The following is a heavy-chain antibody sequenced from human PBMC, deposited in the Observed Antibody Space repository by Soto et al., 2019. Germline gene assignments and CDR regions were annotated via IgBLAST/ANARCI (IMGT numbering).Heavy chain of an antibody. CDR2: MNPNSGNT. CDR1: GYTFTSYD. J-gene: IGHJ4*02. D-gene: IGHD3-10*01. V-gene: IGHV1-8*01. CDR3: FLSGGDYYGSGGRGY. Sequence: QVQLVQSGAEVKKPGASVKVSCKASGYTFTSYDINWVRQATGQGLEWMGWMNPNSGNTGYAQKFQGRVTMTSNNSISTAYMELSSLRSEDTAVYYCFLSGGDYYGSGGRGYWGQGTLVTVSS.